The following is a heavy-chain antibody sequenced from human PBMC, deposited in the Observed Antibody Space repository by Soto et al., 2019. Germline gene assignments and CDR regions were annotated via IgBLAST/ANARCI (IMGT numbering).Heavy chain of an antibody. J-gene: IGHJ6*02. Sequence: LRLSCAASGFTFSSYAMSWVRQAPGKGLEWVSAISGSGGSTYYADSVKGRFTISRDNSKNTLYLQMNSLRAEDTAVYYCTKDGSGGGSYFYYYGMDVWGQGTKVTVSS. D-gene: IGHD1-26*01. CDR1: GFTFSSYA. CDR2: ISGSGGST. CDR3: TKDGSGGGSYFYYYGMDV. V-gene: IGHV3-23*01.